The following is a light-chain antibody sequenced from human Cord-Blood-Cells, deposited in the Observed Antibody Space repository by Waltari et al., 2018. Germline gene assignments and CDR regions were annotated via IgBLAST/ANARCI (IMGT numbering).Light chain of an antibody. Sequence: QSALTQPASVSGSPGQSITISCTGTSSDVGSYTIVSWYQQHPGKAPKLMIYEGSKRPSGVSNRFSGSKSGNTASLTISGLQAEDEADYYCCSYAGSSTSYVFGTGTKVTVL. CDR3: CSYAGSSTSYV. CDR1: SSDVGSYTI. CDR2: EGS. J-gene: IGLJ1*01. V-gene: IGLV2-23*01.